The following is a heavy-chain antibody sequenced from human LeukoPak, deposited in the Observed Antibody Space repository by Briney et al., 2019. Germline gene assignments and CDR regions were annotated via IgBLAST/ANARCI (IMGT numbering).Heavy chain of an antibody. CDR2: ISGSGGST. D-gene: IGHD1-26*01. CDR3: AKDLYSGSSYDY. J-gene: IGHJ4*02. Sequence: GGSLRLSCAASGFTFSSYAMSWVRQAPVKGLEWVSAISGSGGSTYYADSVKGRFTISRDNSKNTLYLQMNSLRAEDTAVYYCAKDLYSGSSYDYWGQGTLVTVSS. V-gene: IGHV3-23*01. CDR1: GFTFSSYA.